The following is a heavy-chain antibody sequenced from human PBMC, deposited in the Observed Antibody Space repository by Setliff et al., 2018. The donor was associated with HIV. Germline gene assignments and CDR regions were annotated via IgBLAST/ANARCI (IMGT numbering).Heavy chain of an antibody. D-gene: IGHD1-1*01. V-gene: IGHV4-39*07. J-gene: IGHJ3*02. CDR3: ARGPGMLSGTSAFDI. CDR1: GGSISSSHDF. CDR2: ISYGGIT. Sequence: PSETLSLTCTVSGGSISSSHDFWNWIRQPPGKGLEWIGAISYGGITYYNPSLTSRVTISVDTSKNQFSLQLSSVTAADTAVYYCARGPGMLSGTSAFDIWGQGTMVTVSS.